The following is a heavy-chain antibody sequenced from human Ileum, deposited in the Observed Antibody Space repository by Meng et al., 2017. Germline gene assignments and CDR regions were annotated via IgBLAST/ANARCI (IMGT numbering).Heavy chain of an antibody. CDR2: ISKDGNRQ. CDR3: ARYYDSSGYADSFDI. Sequence: GESLKISCAASGFTFSNYHMHWVRQAPGKGLEWVAVISKDGNRQQYADSVRGRFTISRDISKNMLSLQMSSLRFDDTAVYYCARYYDSSGYADSFDIWGQGTLVTVSS. J-gene: IGHJ3*02. CDR1: GFTFSNYH. D-gene: IGHD3-22*01. V-gene: IGHV3-30*15.